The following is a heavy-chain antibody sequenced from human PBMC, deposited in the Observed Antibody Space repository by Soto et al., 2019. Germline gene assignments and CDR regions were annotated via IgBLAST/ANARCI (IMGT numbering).Heavy chain of an antibody. Sequence: GASVKVSCKASGYTFTTHGISWVRQVPGQGLEWMGWVRGDNGHTNYAQSLQGRVTMTTDTSTNTAYMELRSLRSDDTAVYYCARSWFGHQVHWFDSWGQGTLVTVSS. D-gene: IGHD3-16*01. V-gene: IGHV1-18*01. CDR3: ARSWFGHQVHWFDS. J-gene: IGHJ5*01. CDR2: VRGDNGHT. CDR1: GYTFTTHG.